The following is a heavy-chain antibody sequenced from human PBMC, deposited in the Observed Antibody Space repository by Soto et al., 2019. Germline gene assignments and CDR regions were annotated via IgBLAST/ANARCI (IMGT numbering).Heavy chain of an antibody. Sequence: QVQLVQSGAEVKKPGASVKVSCKTSGYTFTNFGLSWVRQAPGQGLEWMGWISAYNGNTNYAQNFRGRVTMTTDTSTRTAYMELRSLISDNTAVYYSARGGTPIDYWGQVTLVTVSS. CDR1: GYTFTNFG. J-gene: IGHJ4*02. V-gene: IGHV1-18*01. CDR2: ISAYNGNT. CDR3: ARGGTPIDY. D-gene: IGHD3-16*01.